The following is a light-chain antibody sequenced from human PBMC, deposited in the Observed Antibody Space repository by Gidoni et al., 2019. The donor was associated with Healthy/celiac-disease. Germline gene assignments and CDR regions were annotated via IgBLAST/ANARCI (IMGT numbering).Light chain of an antibody. Sequence: DIVMTQSPLYLPVTPGEPASISCRSSQSLLHSNGYNYLDWYLQKPGQSPQLLIYLGSTRAYGVPDRFSGSGSGTEFTLKLSRVEAEDVGVYYCMQALQTPSIPFGQGTRLEIK. CDR1: QSLLHSNGYNY. V-gene: IGKV2-28*01. CDR3: MQALQTPSIP. J-gene: IGKJ5*01. CDR2: LGS.